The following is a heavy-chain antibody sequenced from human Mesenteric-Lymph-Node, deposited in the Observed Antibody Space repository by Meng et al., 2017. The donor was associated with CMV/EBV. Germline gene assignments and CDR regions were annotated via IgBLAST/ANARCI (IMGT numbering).Heavy chain of an antibody. D-gene: IGHD2-2*01. J-gene: IGHJ1*01. CDR2: ISSSGSSI. V-gene: IGHV3-48*03. CDR1: GFTFSSYE. CDR3: AREGHCSSTSCYKYFQH. Sequence: GGSLRLSCAASGFTFSSYEMNWVRQAPGKGLEWVSYISSSGSSIYYADSVKGRFTISRDNAKNSLYLQMNSLRAEDTAVYYCAREGHCSSTSCYKYFQHWGQGTLVTVSS.